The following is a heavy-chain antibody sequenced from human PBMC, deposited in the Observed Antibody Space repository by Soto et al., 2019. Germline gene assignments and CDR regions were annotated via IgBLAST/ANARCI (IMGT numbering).Heavy chain of an antibody. D-gene: IGHD4-17*01. Sequence: PSETLSLTCTVSGGSIRSYYWSWIRQPPGKGLEWIGYIYYSGSTNYNPSLKSRVKISVDTSKNQFSLKLSSVTAADTAVYYCARDVDYVFDYWGQGTLVTVSS. V-gene: IGHV4-59*01. CDR3: ARDVDYVFDY. CDR2: IYYSGST. J-gene: IGHJ4*02. CDR1: GGSIRSYY.